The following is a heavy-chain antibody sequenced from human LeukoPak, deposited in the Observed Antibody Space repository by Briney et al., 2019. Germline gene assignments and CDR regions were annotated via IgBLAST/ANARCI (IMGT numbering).Heavy chain of an antibody. CDR3: ARSKPIMSYMDV. Sequence: ASVKVSCKASGYTFTSYDINWVRQAPGQGLEWMGWMNPNSGNTDYAQKFHGRVTITRNTSISTAYMELSSLRSEDTAVYYCARSKPIMSYMDVWGKGTTVTVSS. CDR1: GYTFTSYD. J-gene: IGHJ6*03. V-gene: IGHV1-8*03. CDR2: MNPNSGNT.